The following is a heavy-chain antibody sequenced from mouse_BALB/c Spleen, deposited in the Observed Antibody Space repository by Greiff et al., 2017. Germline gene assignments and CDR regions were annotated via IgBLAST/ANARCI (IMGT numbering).Heavy chain of an antibody. CDR3: AREGRGAWFAY. CDR1: GFSLTSYG. J-gene: IGHJ3*01. V-gene: IGHV2-9*02. CDR2: IWAGGST. Sequence: VKLMESGPGLVAPSQSLSITCTVSGFSLTSYGVHWVRQPPGKGLEWLGVIWAGGSTNYNSALMSRLSISKDNSESQVFLKMNSLQTDDTAMYYCAREGRGAWFAYWGQGTLVTVSA. D-gene: IGHD1-1*01.